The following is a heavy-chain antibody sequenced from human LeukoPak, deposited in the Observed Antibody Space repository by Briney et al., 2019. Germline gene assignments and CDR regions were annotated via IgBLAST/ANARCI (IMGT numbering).Heavy chain of an antibody. Sequence: ASVKVSCKASGYTFTSYGISWVLQAPGQGLEWMGWISAYNGNTNYAQKLQGRVTMTTDTSTSTAYMELRSLRSDDTAVYYCARRAYCGGDCYSDDAFDIWGQGTMVTVSS. V-gene: IGHV1-18*01. J-gene: IGHJ3*02. CDR3: ARRAYCGGDCYSDDAFDI. CDR2: ISAYNGNT. CDR1: GYTFTSYG. D-gene: IGHD2-21*02.